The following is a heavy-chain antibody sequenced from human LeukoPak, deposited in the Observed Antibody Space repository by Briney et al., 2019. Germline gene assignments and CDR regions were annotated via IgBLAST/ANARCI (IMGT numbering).Heavy chain of an antibody. CDR1: GGSISSYC. V-gene: IGHV4-59*13. CDR2: IYYSGST. Sequence: SETLSITGTDSGGSISSYCWSWIRQPPGKGLEWIGYIYYSGSTNYNPSLKSRVTISVDTTKNQFSLKLSSVTAADTAVYYCARGRYGNDDYYYVDVWGKGTTVTISS. J-gene: IGHJ6*03. D-gene: IGHD2/OR15-2a*01. CDR3: ARGRYGNDDYYYVDV.